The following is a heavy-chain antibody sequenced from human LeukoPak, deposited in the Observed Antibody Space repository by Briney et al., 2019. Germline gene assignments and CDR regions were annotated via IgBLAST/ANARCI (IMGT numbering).Heavy chain of an antibody. J-gene: IGHJ4*02. D-gene: IGHD2/OR15-2a*01. CDR3: ARDVSYYFDY. CDR1: GGSISSSSYY. CDR2: IYYSGST. V-gene: IGHV4-39*07. Sequence: SETLSLTCTVSGGSISSSSYYWGWIRQPPGKGLGWIGSIYYSGSTYYNPSLKSRVTISVDTSKNQFSLKLSSVTAADTAVYYCARDVSYYFDYWGQGTLVTVSS.